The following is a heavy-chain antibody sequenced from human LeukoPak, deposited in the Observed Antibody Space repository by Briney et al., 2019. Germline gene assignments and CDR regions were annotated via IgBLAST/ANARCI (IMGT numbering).Heavy chain of an antibody. CDR3: ASSKYSSGWYLLL. V-gene: IGHV4-39*01. CDR1: GVSISYATYQ. D-gene: IGHD6-19*01. J-gene: IGHJ4*02. CDR2: IYYSGST. Sequence: PSQTLSLTCTVSGVSISYATYQWTWIRQSAGKGLEWIGSIYYSGSTYYNPSLKSRVTISVDTSKNQFSLKLSSVTAADTAVYYCASSKYSSGWYLLLWGQGTLVTVSS.